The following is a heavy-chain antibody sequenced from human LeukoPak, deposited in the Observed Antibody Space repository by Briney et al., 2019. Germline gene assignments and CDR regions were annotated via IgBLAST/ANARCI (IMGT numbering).Heavy chain of an antibody. J-gene: IGHJ5*02. CDR2: ISSSSSYI. CDR3: ARDRLYYGSGSSAFDP. CDR1: GFTFSSYS. V-gene: IGHV3-21*01. D-gene: IGHD3-10*01. Sequence: GGSLRLSCAASGFTFSSYSMNWVRQAPGKGLEWVSSISSSSSYIYYADSVKGRFTISRDNAKNSLYLQMNSLRAEDTAVYYCARDRLYYGSGSSAFDPRGQGTLVAVSS.